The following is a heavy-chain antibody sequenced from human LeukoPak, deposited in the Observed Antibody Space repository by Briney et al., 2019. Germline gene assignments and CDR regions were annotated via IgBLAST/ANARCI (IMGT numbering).Heavy chain of an antibody. Sequence: SVKVSCKASGGTFSSYTISWVRRAPGQGLEWMGRIIPILGIANYAQKFQGRVTITADKSTSTAYMELSSLRSEDTAVYYCARDRAASMYFGYWGQGTLVTVSS. CDR2: IIPILGIA. D-gene: IGHD6-13*01. CDR1: GGTFSSYT. J-gene: IGHJ4*02. CDR3: ARDRAASMYFGY. V-gene: IGHV1-69*04.